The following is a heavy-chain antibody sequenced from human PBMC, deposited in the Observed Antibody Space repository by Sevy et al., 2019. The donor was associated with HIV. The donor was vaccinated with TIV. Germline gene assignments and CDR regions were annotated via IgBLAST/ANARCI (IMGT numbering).Heavy chain of an antibody. V-gene: IGHV3-15*01. J-gene: IGHJ4*02. CDR1: GFTFSSAW. CDR3: TTAPRYIYGYFDY. Sequence: GGSLRLSCGASGFTFSSAWMCWVRQAPGKGLEWVGRIKSKADGETTDYAAPVKGRFSISRDDSKNTVYLQMNSLKTEDTAVYYCTTAPRYIYGYFDYWGQGTLVTVSS. D-gene: IGHD5-18*01. CDR2: IKSKADGETT.